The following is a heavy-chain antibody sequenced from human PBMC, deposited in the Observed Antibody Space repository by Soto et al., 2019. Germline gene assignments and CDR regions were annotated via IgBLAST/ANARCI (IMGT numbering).Heavy chain of an antibody. J-gene: IGHJ4*02. CDR1: GFTFSNYA. V-gene: IGHV3-23*01. CDR2: ISGSGRST. CDR3: AKDQGSSWYEIDY. Sequence: EVQLLESGGGLVQPGGSLRLSCAASGFTFSNYAVTWVRQAPGKGLEWVSTISGSGRSTYYADSVKGRFTISRDNSKNTLYLQMNSLRAEDTAVYYCAKDQGSSWYEIDYWGQGTLVTVSS. D-gene: IGHD6-13*01.